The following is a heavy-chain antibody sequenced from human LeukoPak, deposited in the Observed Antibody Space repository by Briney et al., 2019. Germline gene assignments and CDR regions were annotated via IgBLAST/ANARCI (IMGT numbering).Heavy chain of an antibody. V-gene: IGHV3-48*03. J-gene: IGHJ4*02. D-gene: IGHD1-1*01. CDR1: GFXFSSYE. Sequence: GGSLRLSCAASGFXFSSYEINWVRQAPGKGLEWVSYISSSGSTIYYADSVKGRFTISRDNAKNSPYLQMNSLRAEDTAVYYCARDNLETFDYWGQGTLVTVSS. CDR3: ARDNLETFDY. CDR2: ISSSGSTI.